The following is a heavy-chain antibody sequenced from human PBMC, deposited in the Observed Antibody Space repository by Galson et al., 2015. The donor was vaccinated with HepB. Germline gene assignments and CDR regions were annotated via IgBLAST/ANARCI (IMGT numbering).Heavy chain of an antibody. J-gene: IGHJ6*03. CDR3: ARGPVIGWRFLSHYYYYYMDV. D-gene: IGHD3-3*01. CDR2: MNPNSGNT. Sequence: SVKVSCKASGYTFTSYDINWVRQATGQGLEWMGWMNPNSGNTGYAQKFQGRVTMTRNTSISTAYMELSSLRSEDTAVYYCARGPVIGWRFLSHYYYYYMDVWGKGTTVTVSS. V-gene: IGHV1-8*01. CDR1: GYTFTSYD.